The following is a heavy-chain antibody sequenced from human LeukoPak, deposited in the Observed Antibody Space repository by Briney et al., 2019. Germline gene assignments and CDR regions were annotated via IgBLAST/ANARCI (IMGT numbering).Heavy chain of an antibody. CDR1: DGSISSYY. Sequence: SETLSLTCTVSDGSISSYYWSWIRQPPGKGLEWIGYIYYSGSTNYNPSLKSRVTISVDTSKNQFSLKLSSVTAADTAVYYCARHAYGGFDYWGQGTLVTVSS. CDR2: IYYSGST. V-gene: IGHV4-59*08. J-gene: IGHJ4*02. D-gene: IGHD3-10*01. CDR3: ARHAYGGFDY.